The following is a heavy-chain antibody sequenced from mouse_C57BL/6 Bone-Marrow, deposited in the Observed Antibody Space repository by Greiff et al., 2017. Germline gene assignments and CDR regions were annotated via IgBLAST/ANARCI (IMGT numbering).Heavy chain of an antibody. V-gene: IGHV5-6*01. J-gene: IGHJ2*01. CDR3: ARHPYRGYFDY. CDR1: GSTFSSYG. D-gene: IGHD2-10*01. CDR2: ISSGGSYT. Sequence: EVQLVESGGDLVKPGGSLKLSCAASGSTFSSYGMSWVRQTPDKRLEWVATISSGGSYTYYPDSVKGRFTISRDNAKNTLYLQMSSLKSEDTAMYYCARHPYRGYFDYWGQGTTLTVSS.